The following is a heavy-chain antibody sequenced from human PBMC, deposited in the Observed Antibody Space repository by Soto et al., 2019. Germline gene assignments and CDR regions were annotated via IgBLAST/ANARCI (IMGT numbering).Heavy chain of an antibody. J-gene: IGHJ6*02. CDR3: ARDSVRYCRDVVFYQGYYYFAMDV. V-gene: IGHV1-18*01. CDR2: ISASNGNT. CDR1: GYTFTSYG. Sequence: QVQLVQSGAEVKNSGASVKVSCKASGYTFTSYGFSWVRQAPGQGLEWMGWISASNGNTNYAQKLQGRVTMTTDTSTGTTYMEMRSLRADDTVTYYSARDSVRYCRDVVFYQGYYYFAMDVWGQGTMVTVS. D-gene: IGHD2-15*01.